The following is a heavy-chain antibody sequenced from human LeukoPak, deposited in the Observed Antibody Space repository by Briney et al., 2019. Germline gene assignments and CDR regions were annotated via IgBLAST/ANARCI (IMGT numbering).Heavy chain of an antibody. Sequence: GGSLRLSCAASGFTFSSYRMTWVRQAPGKGLEWVSSISSSSSYIYYADSVKGRFTISRDNDKNSLYLQMNSLRAEDTAVYYCARSPVAGKDYWGQGTLVTVSS. J-gene: IGHJ4*02. CDR3: ARSPVAGKDY. D-gene: IGHD6-19*01. V-gene: IGHV3-21*01. CDR2: ISSSSSYI. CDR1: GFTFSSYR.